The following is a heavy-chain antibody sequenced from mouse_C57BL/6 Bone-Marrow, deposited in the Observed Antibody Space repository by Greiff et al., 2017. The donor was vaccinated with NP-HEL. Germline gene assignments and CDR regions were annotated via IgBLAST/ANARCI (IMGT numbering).Heavy chain of an antibody. J-gene: IGHJ1*03. CDR2: ISSGSSTI. D-gene: IGHD1-1*01. Sequence: EVQRVESGGGLVKPGGSLKLSCAASGFTFSDYGMHWVRQAPEKGLEWVAYISSGSSTIYYADTVKGRFTISRDNAKNTLFLQMTSQRSEDTAMYYCARDRYGSSYWYFDVWGTGTTVTVFS. CDR3: ARDRYGSSYWYFDV. V-gene: IGHV5-17*01. CDR1: GFTFSDYG.